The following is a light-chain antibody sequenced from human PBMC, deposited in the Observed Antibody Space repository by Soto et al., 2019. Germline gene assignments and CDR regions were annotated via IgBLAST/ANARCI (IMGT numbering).Light chain of an antibody. CDR1: SRDVAVYSY. V-gene: IGLV2-11*02. CDR3: TSYAGSYTWI. J-gene: IGLJ1*01. Sequence: SALTHPRSVSGPPGQSVTVSCTGTSRDVAVYSYVSWFQQHPGKAPHLWIYDVTQRPSGVPDRFSGSKSGNTAAMTISGLQAEDEAQYFCTSYAGSYTWILGSGTKVTVL. CDR2: DVT.